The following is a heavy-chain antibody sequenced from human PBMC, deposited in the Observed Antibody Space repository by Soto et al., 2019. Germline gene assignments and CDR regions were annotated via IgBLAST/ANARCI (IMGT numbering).Heavy chain of an antibody. CDR1: GFTFSSYG. CDR2: IWYDGSNK. J-gene: IGHJ4*02. V-gene: IGHV3-33*01. D-gene: IGHD6-13*01. Sequence: QVQLVESGGGVVQPGRSLRLSCAASGFTFSSYGMHWVRQAPGKGLEWVAVIWYDGSNKYYADSVKGRFTISRDNSKITLYLQMNSLRAEDTAVYYCARGKQQLEWFDYWGQGTLVTVSS. CDR3: ARGKQQLEWFDY.